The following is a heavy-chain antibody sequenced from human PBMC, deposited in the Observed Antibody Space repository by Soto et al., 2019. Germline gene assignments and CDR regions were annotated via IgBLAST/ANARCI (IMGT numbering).Heavy chain of an antibody. J-gene: IGHJ5*02. CDR1: GGYFIGYY. CDR2: INHSGST. D-gene: IGHD2-15*01. CDR3: ARAPKCSGGSCYSPNIVWFDP. V-gene: IGHV4-34*01. Sequence: TSETLSLTCAVYGGYFIGYYLSWIRKHTGKGLEWIGEINHSGSTNYNPSLKSRVTISVDTSKNQFSLKLSSVTAADTAVYYCARAPKCSGGSCYSPNIVWFDPWGQGTLVTVSS.